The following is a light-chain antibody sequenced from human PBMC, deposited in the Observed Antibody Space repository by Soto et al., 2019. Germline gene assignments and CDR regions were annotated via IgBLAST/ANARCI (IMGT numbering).Light chain of an antibody. CDR3: SSYTSSSTL. J-gene: IGLJ1*01. V-gene: IGLV2-14*01. CDR1: SSDVDGYNS. CDR2: DVS. Sequence: QSALTQPASVSGSPGQSITISCTGTSSDVDGYNSVSWYQQRPGKAPKLMIYDVSNRPSGVSNRFSGSKSGNTASLTISGLQAEDEADYYCSSYTSSSTLFGTGTKLNVL.